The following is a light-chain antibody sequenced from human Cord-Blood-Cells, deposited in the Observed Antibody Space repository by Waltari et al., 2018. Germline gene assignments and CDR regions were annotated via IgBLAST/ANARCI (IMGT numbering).Light chain of an antibody. CDR1: QSISSY. Sequence: TPSPPSPSVAVRVTITFRARQSISSYLYWYQQKPGKAPQHLIYAASSLQSRVPSTFSGSSSGTEFTLTISSLQPQDVATYYCQQQYSTHLYTFGQGTRLEIK. V-gene: IGKV1-39*01. J-gene: IGKJ5*01. CDR2: AAS. CDR3: QQQYSTHLYT.